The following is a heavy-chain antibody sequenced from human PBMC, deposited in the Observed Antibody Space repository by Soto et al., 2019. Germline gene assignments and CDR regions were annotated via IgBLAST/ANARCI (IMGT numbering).Heavy chain of an antibody. D-gene: IGHD6-19*01. CDR3: AKEVAVAGDFDY. J-gene: IGHJ4*01. Sequence: GGSLRLSCVASGFTFSSYGIHWVRQAPGKGLEWVAVISSDGNTKYYADSVKGRFAISRDNSKNTLYLQMDSLRPEDTAVYYCAKEVAVAGDFDYWGHGTLVTVSS. CDR1: GFTFSSYG. CDR2: ISSDGNTK. V-gene: IGHV3-30*18.